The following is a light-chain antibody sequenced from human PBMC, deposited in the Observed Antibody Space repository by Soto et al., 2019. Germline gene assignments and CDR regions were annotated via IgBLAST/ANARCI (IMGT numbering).Light chain of an antibody. CDR2: AAS. CDR3: QQLNTNSYPIT. J-gene: IGKJ5*01. CDR1: QGISSY. Sequence: IQLTQSPSSLSASVGDRVTITCRASQGISSYLAWYQQKPGKAPKLLIYAASTLQSGVPSRFSGSGSWTDFTLTISSLQPEDFSTYYCQQLNTNSYPITFGQGTRLEIK. V-gene: IGKV1-9*01.